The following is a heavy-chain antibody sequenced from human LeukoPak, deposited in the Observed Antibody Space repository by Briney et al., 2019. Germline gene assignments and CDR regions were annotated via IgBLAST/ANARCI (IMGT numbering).Heavy chain of an antibody. V-gene: IGHV3-64*02. CDR2: ISSNGGAT. Sequence: GGSLRLSCAASGFTFSTYAMHWVRQAPGKGLEYDAAISSNGGATDYADSVKGRFTISRDNSKNTLYLKMGSLSTEDMAVYYCARRPSNVYYYVDYWGQGTLVTVSS. J-gene: IGHJ4*02. CDR1: GFTFSTYA. CDR3: ARRPSNVYYYVDY. D-gene: IGHD2-8*01.